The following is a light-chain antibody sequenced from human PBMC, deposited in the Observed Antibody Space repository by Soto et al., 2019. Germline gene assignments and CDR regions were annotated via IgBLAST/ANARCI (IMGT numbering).Light chain of an antibody. Sequence: DIQMTQSPSTLSASVGDRVTITCRASQSISSWLAWYQQKPGKAPKLLIYDASSLESGVPSRFSGSVSGTEFTLTISSLQPDDFATYYCQQYGSYSPTFGQWTKVEIK. CDR2: DAS. CDR3: QQYGSYSPT. J-gene: IGKJ1*01. CDR1: QSISSW. V-gene: IGKV1-5*01.